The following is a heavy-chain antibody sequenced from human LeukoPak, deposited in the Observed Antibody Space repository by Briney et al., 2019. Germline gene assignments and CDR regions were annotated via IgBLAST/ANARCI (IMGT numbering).Heavy chain of an antibody. Sequence: SETLSLTCTVSGGSISSSSYYWGWIRQPPGKGLEWIGSIYYSGSTYYNPSLKSRVTISVDTSKNQFSLKLSSVTAADTAVYHCARGGITGTSNYMDVWGKGTTVTVSS. CDR2: IYYSGST. V-gene: IGHV4-39*07. D-gene: IGHD1-20*01. J-gene: IGHJ6*03. CDR1: GGSISSSSYY. CDR3: ARGGITGTSNYMDV.